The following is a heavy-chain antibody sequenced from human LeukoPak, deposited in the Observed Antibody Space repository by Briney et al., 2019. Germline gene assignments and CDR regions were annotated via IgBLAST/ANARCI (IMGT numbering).Heavy chain of an antibody. V-gene: IGHV4-39*01. CDR2: IYSTGRST. J-gene: IGHJ5*02. Sequence: PSETLSLTCTVSGGSISSSGSYWGWIRQPPGQGLEYIGTIYSTGRSTYYSPSLKRRVAISVDTSKSQFSLRLNSVTAADTAVYYCARKPRGFRGFVWFDPWGQGTLVTVSS. CDR3: ARKPRGFRGFVWFDP. D-gene: IGHD3-10*01. CDR1: GGSISSSGSY.